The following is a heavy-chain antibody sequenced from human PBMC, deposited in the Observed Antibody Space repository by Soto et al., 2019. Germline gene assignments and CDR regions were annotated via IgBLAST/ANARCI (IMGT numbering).Heavy chain of an antibody. Sequence: QVQLVQSGAEVKKPGSSVKVSCKASGDTFSSYAISWVRQAPGQGLEWMGGIIPIFGTANYAQKFQGRVTITADESTSTAYMELSSLRSEDTAVYYCASFTPPIAAAGQFDYWGQGTLVTVSS. CDR3: ASFTPPIAAAGQFDY. CDR1: GDTFSSYA. J-gene: IGHJ4*02. V-gene: IGHV1-69*01. D-gene: IGHD6-13*01. CDR2: IIPIFGTA.